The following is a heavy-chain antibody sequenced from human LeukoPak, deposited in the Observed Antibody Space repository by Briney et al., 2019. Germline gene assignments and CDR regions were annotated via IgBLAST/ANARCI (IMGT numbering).Heavy chain of an antibody. D-gene: IGHD4-23*01. Sequence: GGSLRLSCAASGFTFSTYWMSWVRQAPGVGLQWVANIKQDGTVKYYVDSVKGRFTISRDNAKNSLYLQMNSLRPEDTAVYYCARYDYGGNYDFWGQGTLVTVSS. CDR1: GFTFSTYW. CDR3: ARYDYGGNYDF. J-gene: IGHJ4*02. V-gene: IGHV3-7*04. CDR2: IKQDGTVK.